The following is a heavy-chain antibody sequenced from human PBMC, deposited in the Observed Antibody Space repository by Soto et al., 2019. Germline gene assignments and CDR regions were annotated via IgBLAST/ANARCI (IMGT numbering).Heavy chain of an antibody. D-gene: IGHD3-3*01. CDR3: VKDHESKRNYYFWSGYNYYYYGMDV. CDR1: GFTFSSYA. J-gene: IGHJ6*02. CDR2: ISSNGGST. Sequence: GGSLRLSCSASGFTFSSYAMHWVRQAPGKGLEYVSAISSNGGSTYYADSVKGRFTISRDNSKNTLYLQMSSLRAEDTAVYYCVKDHESKRNYYFWSGYNYYYYGMDVWGQGTTVTVSS. V-gene: IGHV3-64D*06.